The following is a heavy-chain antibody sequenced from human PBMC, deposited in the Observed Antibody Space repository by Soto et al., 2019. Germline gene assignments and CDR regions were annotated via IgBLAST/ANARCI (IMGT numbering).Heavy chain of an antibody. J-gene: IGHJ4*02. CDR3: AKGSFGFDY. CDR2: ISKSGDST. V-gene: IGHV3-23*01. CDR1: GVTFTSYA. Sequence: PGGSLRLSCAASGVTFTSYAMTWVRQVPGEGLQWVSSISKSGDSTYYADSVKGRFTTSRDNSKNTLYLQMSSLRAEDTAIYYCAKGSFGFDYWGQGTLVTVSS. D-gene: IGHD3-10*01.